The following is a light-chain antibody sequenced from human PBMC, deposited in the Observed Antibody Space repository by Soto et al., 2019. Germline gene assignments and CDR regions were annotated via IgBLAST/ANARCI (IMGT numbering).Light chain of an antibody. CDR1: QSVGSS. J-gene: IGKJ2*01. Sequence: EIVMTQSPATLSVFPGQRATLSCRASQSVGSSLGWYQQKPGQAPRLLIYGASTRATGIPARVSGSGSGTEFTLTISSLQSEDFAVYYRQHYKSWPYTFGQGTKVDIK. V-gene: IGKV3-15*01. CDR2: GAS. CDR3: QHYKSWPYT.